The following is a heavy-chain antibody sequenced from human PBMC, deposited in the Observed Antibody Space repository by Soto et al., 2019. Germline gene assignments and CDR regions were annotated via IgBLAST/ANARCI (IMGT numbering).Heavy chain of an antibody. Sequence: QITLKESGPTLVKPTQTLTLTCTFSGFSLSTSGVGVGWVRQPPGKALEWLALIYWDDDKRYSPSLKSRPAITKNTSKNQVVLTKTNMDPVDTATYYCAHRQTYCGGNCYSGFDYWGQGTLVTVSS. CDR1: GFSLSTSGVG. V-gene: IGHV2-5*02. J-gene: IGHJ4*02. CDR3: AHRQTYCGGNCYSGFDY. CDR2: IYWDDDK. D-gene: IGHD2-21*02.